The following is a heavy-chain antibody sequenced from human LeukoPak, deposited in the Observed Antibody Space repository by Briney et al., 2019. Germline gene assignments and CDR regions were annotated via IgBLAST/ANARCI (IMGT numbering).Heavy chain of an antibody. Sequence: PGGSLRLSCAASGFTFSSYAMSWARQAPGKGLEWVSVISGSGGSTYFADSVKGRFTISRDNSKNTLYLQLNTLRAEDTAVYYCAKNPTALSIAAAGTFDYWGQGTLVTVSS. CDR1: GFTFSSYA. CDR3: AKNPTALSIAAAGTFDY. V-gene: IGHV3-23*01. J-gene: IGHJ4*02. D-gene: IGHD6-13*01. CDR2: ISGSGGST.